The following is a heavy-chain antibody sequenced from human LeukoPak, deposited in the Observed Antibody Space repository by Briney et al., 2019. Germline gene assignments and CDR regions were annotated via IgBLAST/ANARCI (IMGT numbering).Heavy chain of an antibody. CDR1: GLTFSSYW. CDR2: IKQDGSEK. D-gene: IGHD6-13*01. J-gene: IGHJ4*02. CDR3: ARDGPIAAAAKLNPLDY. Sequence: GGSLRLSCAASGLTFSSYWMSWVRQAPGKGLEWVANIKQDGSEKYYVDSVKGRFTISRDNAKNSLYLQMNSLRAEDTAVYYCARDGPIAAAAKLNPLDYWGQGTLVTVSS. V-gene: IGHV3-7*01.